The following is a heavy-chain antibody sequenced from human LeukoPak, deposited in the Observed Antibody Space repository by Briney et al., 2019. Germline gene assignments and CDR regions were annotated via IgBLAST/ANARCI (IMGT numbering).Heavy chain of an antibody. D-gene: IGHD6-19*01. CDR3: ARRSTVAGRGRFDP. Sequence: SETLSLTCTVSGGSIRSSSYYWGWIRQPPGKGLEWIGSVHYSGSTYDNPSLKSRVTISVDTSENQFSLKLISVTAADTAVYYCARRSTVAGRGRFDPWGQGTLVTVSS. J-gene: IGHJ5*02. CDR2: VHYSGST. CDR1: GGSIRSSSYY. V-gene: IGHV4-39*01.